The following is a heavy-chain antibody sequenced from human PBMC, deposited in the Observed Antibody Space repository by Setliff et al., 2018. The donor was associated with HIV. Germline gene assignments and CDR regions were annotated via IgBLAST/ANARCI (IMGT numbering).Heavy chain of an antibody. V-gene: IGHV4-39*07. D-gene: IGHD1-26*01. CDR2: IYHSGST. Sequence: SETLSLTCTVSGGSISSGSYYWGWIRQPPGKGLEWIGSIYHSGSTYYNPSHKSRVTISVDTSKNQFSLKLSSVTAADTAVYYCATFSGSYYHFEYWGQGTLVTVSS. CDR1: GGSISSGSYY. J-gene: IGHJ4*02. CDR3: ATFSGSYYHFEY.